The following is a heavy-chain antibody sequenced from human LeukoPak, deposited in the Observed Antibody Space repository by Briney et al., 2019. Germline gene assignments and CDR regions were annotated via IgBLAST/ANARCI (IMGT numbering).Heavy chain of an antibody. D-gene: IGHD3/OR15-3a*01. Sequence: SETLSLTCAVYGGSFSGYYWSWIRQPPGKGLEWIGEINHSGSTNYNPSLKSRVTISVDTSKNQFSLKVNSVTAADTAVYYCARDTNVGPGLDYWGQGTLVTVSS. CDR2: INHSGST. J-gene: IGHJ4*02. V-gene: IGHV4-34*01. CDR3: ARDTNVGPGLDY. CDR1: GGSFSGYY.